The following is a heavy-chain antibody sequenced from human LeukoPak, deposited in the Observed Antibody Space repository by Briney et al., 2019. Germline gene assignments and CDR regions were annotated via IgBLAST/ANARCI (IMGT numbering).Heavy chain of an antibody. CDR1: GDSISSGGYF. CDR2: IYYDGSA. D-gene: IGHD3-3*01. J-gene: IGHJ4*02. Sequence: SETLSLTCAVSGDSISSGGYFWSWFRHLPGRGLEWIGYIYYDGSAYYNPSLMSRLTISIDTSKTQFSLKLSSVTAADTAVYYCARGGGFWSGYSVYYYFDYWGQGTLVTVSS. V-gene: IGHV4-31*11. CDR3: ARGGGFWSGYSVYYYFDY.